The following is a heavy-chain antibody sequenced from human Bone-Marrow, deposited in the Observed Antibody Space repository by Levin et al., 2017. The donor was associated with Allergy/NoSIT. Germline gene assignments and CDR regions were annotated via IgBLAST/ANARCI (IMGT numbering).Heavy chain of an antibody. V-gene: IGHV3-7*01. CDR1: GFIFTNYW. D-gene: IGHD3-16*01. J-gene: IGHJ4*02. CDR2: MKPDGSEK. Sequence: GGSLRLSCVAPGFIFTNYWLTWVRQAPGKGLEWVATMKPDGSEKYYVDSVKGRFIISRDNAKNSMDLQMNSLGAEDAAVYYCVRQEVGDLAYWGQGTLVTVSS. CDR3: VRQEVGDLAY.